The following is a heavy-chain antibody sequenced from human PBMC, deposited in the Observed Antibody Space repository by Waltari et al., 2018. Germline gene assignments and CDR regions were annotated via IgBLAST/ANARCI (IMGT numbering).Heavy chain of an antibody. D-gene: IGHD6-6*01. CDR3: ARALGFSSSSGRIDS. V-gene: IGHV4-34*01. CDR2: INHSGSA. J-gene: IGHJ4*02. Sequence: QVQLQQWGAGLLKPSETLSLTCAVYGGSFSGYYWSWIRQPPGKGLAWIGEINHSGSANYSPSLKSRVTISVDTSKNQCSLKLSSVTAADTAVYYCARALGFSSSSGRIDSWGQGTLVTVSS. CDR1: GGSFSGYY.